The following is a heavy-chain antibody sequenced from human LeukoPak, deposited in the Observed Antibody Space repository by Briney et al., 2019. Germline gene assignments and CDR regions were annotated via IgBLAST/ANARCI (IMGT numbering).Heavy chain of an antibody. CDR2: IYYSGST. CDR3: ARGYYGSGSYYNY. D-gene: IGHD3-10*01. J-gene: IGHJ4*02. V-gene: IGHV4-59*01. Sequence: SETLSLTCTVSGGSISSYYWSWIRQPPGKGLGWVWYIYYSGSTNYNPSLKSRVTISVDTSKNQFSLKLSSVTAADTAVYYCARGYYGSGSYYNYWGQGTLVTVSS. CDR1: GGSISSYY.